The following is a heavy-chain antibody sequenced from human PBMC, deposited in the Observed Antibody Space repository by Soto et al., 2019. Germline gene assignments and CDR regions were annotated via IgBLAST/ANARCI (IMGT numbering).Heavy chain of an antibody. Sequence: EVQLLESGGGLTQPGGSLRLSCAASGFTFSTYAMAWVRQAPGKGLDWASAISDSGANTYYPDSVKGRFTISRDNSKNTLYLQLDSLRVEDTAVYYCATSRAYYDYWGQGTVVTVSS. CDR2: ISDSGANT. CDR1: GFTFSTYA. CDR3: ATSRAYYDY. D-gene: IGHD3-22*01. J-gene: IGHJ4*02. V-gene: IGHV3-23*01.